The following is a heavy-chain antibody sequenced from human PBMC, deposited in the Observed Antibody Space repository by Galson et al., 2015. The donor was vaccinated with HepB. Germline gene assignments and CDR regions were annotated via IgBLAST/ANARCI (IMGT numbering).Heavy chain of an antibody. CDR1: GDSVSSKSAA. CDR3: ARQDYCYDTNCQGGGFDY. J-gene: IGHJ4*02. Sequence: CAISGDSVSSKSAAWNWIRQSPSRGLEWLGRTCYRSQWYNDYAVSVKSRIRVNSDTSKNQFSLHLNSVTPDDTAIYYCARQDYCYDTNCQGGGFDYWGQGTLVTVSS. CDR2: TCYRSQWYN. D-gene: IGHD3-3*01. V-gene: IGHV6-1*01.